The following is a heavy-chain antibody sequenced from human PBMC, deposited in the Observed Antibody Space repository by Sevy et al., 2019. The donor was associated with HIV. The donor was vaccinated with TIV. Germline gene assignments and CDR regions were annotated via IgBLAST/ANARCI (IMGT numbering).Heavy chain of an antibody. J-gene: IGHJ6*02. Sequence: ASVKVSCKASGGTFSSYAISWVRQAPGQGLEWMGGIIPIFGTANYAQKFQGRVTITADESTSTAYMELSSLRSEDTAVYYCARDLFPYYYDSSGCPRGGMDVWGQGTTVTVSS. D-gene: IGHD3-22*01. V-gene: IGHV1-69*13. CDR2: IIPIFGTA. CDR3: ARDLFPYYYDSSGCPRGGMDV. CDR1: GGTFSSYA.